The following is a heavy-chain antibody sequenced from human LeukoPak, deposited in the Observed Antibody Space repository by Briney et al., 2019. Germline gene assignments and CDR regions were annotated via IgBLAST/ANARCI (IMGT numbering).Heavy chain of an antibody. CDR1: EFAFSNYW. D-gene: IGHD1-26*01. J-gene: IGHJ4*02. V-gene: IGHV3-7*01. CDR3: ARGLYSGSYGYFDY. Sequence: GGSLRLSCAASEFAFSNYWMSWVRQAPGMGLEWVANIRPDGSDKYYVDSVKGRFTISRDNAKNSLYLQMNSLRAEDTAVYYCARGLYSGSYGYFDYWGQGTLVTVSS. CDR2: IRPDGSDK.